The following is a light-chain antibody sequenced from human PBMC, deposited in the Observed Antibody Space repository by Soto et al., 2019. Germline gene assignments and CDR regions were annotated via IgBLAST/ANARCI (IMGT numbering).Light chain of an antibody. CDR1: HDRRNL. CDR3: LQYNSYPFT. J-gene: IGKJ1*01. V-gene: IGKV1-17*01. CDR2: AAS. Sequence: DIQMTQSPSSLSACVGDGVSIXCRASHDRRNLLDWCQQKPGKAPKLLTYAASSLQGVGPSRFSCSGSATEFTRTISSLQPEDFATYYGLQYNSYPFTFGQGTKVDI.